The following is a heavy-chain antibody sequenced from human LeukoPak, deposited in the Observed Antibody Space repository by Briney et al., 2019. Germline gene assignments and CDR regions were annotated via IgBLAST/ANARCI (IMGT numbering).Heavy chain of an antibody. CDR3: ARSYSGSYRDAFDI. V-gene: IGHV3-23*01. Sequence: RGSLRLSCAVSGFTFSSFAFTWVRKAPGKGLECVSTITASGGNTYYADSVKGRFTISRDDSKNTLYLQMTSLRADDTALYYCARSYSGSYRDAFDIWGQGTMVTVSS. CDR2: ITASGGNT. D-gene: IGHD1-26*01. CDR1: GFTFSSFA. J-gene: IGHJ3*02.